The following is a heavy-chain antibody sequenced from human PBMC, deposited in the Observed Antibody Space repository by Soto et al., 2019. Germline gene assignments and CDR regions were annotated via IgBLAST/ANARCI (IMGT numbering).Heavy chain of an antibody. CDR2: LSDGGGST. D-gene: IGHD2-2*01. Sequence: EVQLLESGGGLVQPGGSLRLSCAASGFTFSNYAMSWVRQAPGKGLEWVSGLSDGGGSTFYADSVKGRFTISRDNAKNTLYLQMSSLRAEDTDVYYCATEGTTSPYNWFDPWGQGTLVTVSS. V-gene: IGHV3-23*01. CDR3: ATEGTTSPYNWFDP. J-gene: IGHJ5*02. CDR1: GFTFSNYA.